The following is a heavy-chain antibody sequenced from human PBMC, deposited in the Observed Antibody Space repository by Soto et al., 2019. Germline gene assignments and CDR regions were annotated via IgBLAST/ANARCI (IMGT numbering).Heavy chain of an antibody. CDR2: ISGSGGST. J-gene: IGHJ5*02. V-gene: IGHV3-23*01. D-gene: IGHD2-21*01. Sequence: EVQLLESGGGLVQPGGSLRLSCAASGFTFSSYAMSWVRQAPGKGLEWVSAISGSGGSTYYADSVKGRFTISSDNSKIATRLQMSAPRCDVTAVYYCAKDLPKSSKYSTTNWLDLWGRGTLVPVSS. CDR1: GFTFSSYA. CDR3: AKDLPKSSKYSTTNWLDL.